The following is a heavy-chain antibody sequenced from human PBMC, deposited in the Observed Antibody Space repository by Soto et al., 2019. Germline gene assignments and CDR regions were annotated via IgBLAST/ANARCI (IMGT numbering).Heavy chain of an antibody. V-gene: IGHV1-2*04. J-gene: IGHJ6*03. Sequence: ASVKVSCKASGYTFTGYYMHWVRQAPGQGLEWMGWINPNSGGTNYAQKFQGWVTMTRDTSISTAYMELSRLRSDDTAVYYCARARPGSGNGGNYYYYSYMDVWGKGTTVTVSS. CDR3: ARARPGSGNGGNYYYYSYMDV. CDR1: GYTFTGYY. D-gene: IGHD3-10*01. CDR2: INPNSGGT.